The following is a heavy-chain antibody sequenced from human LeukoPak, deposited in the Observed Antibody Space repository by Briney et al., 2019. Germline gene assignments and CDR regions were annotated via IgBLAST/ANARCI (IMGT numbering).Heavy chain of an antibody. CDR3: AKRGSGWYEDYYYMDV. J-gene: IGHJ6*03. CDR2: IGGSGGGT. D-gene: IGHD6-19*01. V-gene: IGHV3-23*01. Sequence: GGSLRLSCAASGFDFSSQWMSWVRQAPGKGLEWVSAIGGSGGGTYYADSVKGRFTISRDNSKNTLYLQMNSLRAEDTAVYYCAKRGSGWYEDYYYMDVWGKGTTVTISS. CDR1: GFDFSSQW.